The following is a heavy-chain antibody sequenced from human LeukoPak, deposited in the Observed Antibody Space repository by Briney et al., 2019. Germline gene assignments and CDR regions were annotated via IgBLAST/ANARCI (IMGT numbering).Heavy chain of an antibody. CDR3: AKDHYYYDSSGYQC. V-gene: IGHV3-9*01. D-gene: IGHD3-22*01. CDR1: GFTFSSYA. J-gene: IGHJ4*02. CDR2: ISWNSGSI. Sequence: GGSLRLSCAASGFTFSSYAMHWVRQAPGKGLEWVSGISWNSGSIGYADSVKGRFTISRDNAKNSLYLQMNSLRAEDTALYYCAKDHYYYDSSGYQCWGQGTLVTVSS.